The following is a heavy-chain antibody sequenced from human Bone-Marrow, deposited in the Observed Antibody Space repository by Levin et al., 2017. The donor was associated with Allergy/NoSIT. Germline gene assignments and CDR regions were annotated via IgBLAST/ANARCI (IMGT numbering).Heavy chain of an antibody. V-gene: IGHV3-30*03. CDR3: ARDELAIADY. D-gene: IGHD1-1*01. CDR1: GFTFSYYA. Sequence: GGSLRLSCAASGFTFSYYAMHWVRQAPGEGLEWVAVISFDGRNKFYADSVKGRFTISRDNSKNTVYLEMSSLRIEDTAVYYCARDELAIADYWGQGTLVTVSS. CDR2: ISFDGRNK. J-gene: IGHJ4*02.